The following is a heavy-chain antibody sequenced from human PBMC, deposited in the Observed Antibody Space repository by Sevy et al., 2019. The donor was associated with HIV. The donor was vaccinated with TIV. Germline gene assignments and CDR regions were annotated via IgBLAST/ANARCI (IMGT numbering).Heavy chain of an antibody. J-gene: IGHJ6*02. CDR2: IYYNVRI. CDR3: TRVGGLTDYGMDV. CDR1: GGSVSSDTYY. Sequence: SENLSLNCTVSGGSVSSDTYYWTWIRQPPGKGLEFIGYIYYNVRINYNPSLKSRVTISVDTSKNQFSLKVTSVTAADTAFYYCTRVGGLTDYGMDVWGQGTTVTVSS. V-gene: IGHV4-61*01. D-gene: IGHD1-26*01.